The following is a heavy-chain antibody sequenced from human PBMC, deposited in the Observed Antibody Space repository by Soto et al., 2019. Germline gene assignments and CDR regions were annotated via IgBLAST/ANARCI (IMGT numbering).Heavy chain of an antibody. CDR2: MMKDGGIK. CDR1: GFTFIDYW. CDR3: VSNRAFHRLVE. J-gene: IGHJ4*02. Sequence: EVQLVESGGNLVQPGGSLRLSCAASGFTFIDYWMSWVRQAPGKGLEWVGDMMKDGGIKAYGNSVKGRFTIPIANVKTSVDLQMNCLSLGDTGTYCFVSNRAFHRLVEWCQGTLVTVSS. D-gene: IGHD3-9*01. V-gene: IGHV3-7*05.